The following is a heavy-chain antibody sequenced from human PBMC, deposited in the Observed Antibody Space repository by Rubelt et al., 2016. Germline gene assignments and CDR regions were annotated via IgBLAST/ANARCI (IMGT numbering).Heavy chain of an antibody. CDR2: IYSGGST. Sequence: AASGFTVSSNYMSWVRQAPGKGLEWVSVIYSGGSTYYADSVKGRFTISRHNSKNTLYLQMNSLRAEDTAVYYCATPGPYSSGYYGYFDYWGQGTLVTVSS. CDR1: GFTVSSNY. D-gene: IGHD3-22*01. V-gene: IGHV3-53*04. J-gene: IGHJ4*02. CDR3: ATPGPYSSGYYGYFDY.